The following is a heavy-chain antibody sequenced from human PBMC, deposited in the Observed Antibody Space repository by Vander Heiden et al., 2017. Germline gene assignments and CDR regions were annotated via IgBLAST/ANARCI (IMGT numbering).Heavy chain of an antibody. D-gene: IGHD6-13*01. J-gene: IGHJ5*02. V-gene: IGHV1-18*01. Sequence: QPQLVQSGAEVKKPGASVKVSCETSGYAFETYGISWVRQAPGQGPEWMGWISGYNANTKYAQKFQGRVTLWTDTSTSTAYMELKSLRSDDTAFYYCARDSSSWRGAHWIAPWGQGTLVTVSS. CDR3: ARDSSSWRGAHWIAP. CDR1: GYAFETYG. CDR2: ISGYNANT.